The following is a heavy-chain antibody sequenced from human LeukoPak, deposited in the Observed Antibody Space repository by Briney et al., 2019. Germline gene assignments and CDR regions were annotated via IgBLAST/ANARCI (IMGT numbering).Heavy chain of an antibody. D-gene: IGHD2-21*02. J-gene: IGHJ6*02. CDR1: GFTFRSYS. Sequence: GGSLRLSCAASGFTFRSYSMNWVRQAPGKGLEWVSYISSSSSTIYYADSVKGRFTISRDNAKNSLYLQMNSLRAEDTAVYYCARDQGPEIVVATAIRNLYGMDVWGQGTTVTVSS. CDR2: ISSSSSTI. CDR3: ARDQGPEIVVATAIRNLYGMDV. V-gene: IGHV3-48*01.